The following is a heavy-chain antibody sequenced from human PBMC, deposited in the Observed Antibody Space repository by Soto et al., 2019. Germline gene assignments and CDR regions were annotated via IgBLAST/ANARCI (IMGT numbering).Heavy chain of an antibody. V-gene: IGHV3-48*01. CDR3: ARIGGGCSSTRCPAGDAFDI. CDR1: GFTFSSYS. CDR2: ISSSSSTI. Sequence: EVQLVESGGGLVQPGGSLRLSCAASGFTFSSYSINWVRQAPGKGLEWVSYISSSSSTIYYADSVKGRFTISRDNAKNSLYLQMDSRRAEDTAVYYCARIGGGCSSTRCPAGDAFDIWGQGTMVTVSS. J-gene: IGHJ3*02. D-gene: IGHD2-2*01.